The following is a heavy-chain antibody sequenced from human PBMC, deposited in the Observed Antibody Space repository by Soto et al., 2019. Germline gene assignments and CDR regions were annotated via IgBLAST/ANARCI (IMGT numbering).Heavy chain of an antibody. J-gene: IGHJ6*02. V-gene: IGHV3-9*01. D-gene: IGHD6-19*01. Sequence: GGSLRLSCAASGFTFDDYAVNWVRQAQGKGQKCVSGISWNSGSLASAPSVKGRFTISRDNAKNSLYLQMNSLRAEDTALYYCATDGGIVVAASRYSFYGMDFWGQGPTVTVSS. CDR2: ISWNSGSL. CDR1: GFTFDDYA. CDR3: ATDGGIVVAASRYSFYGMDF.